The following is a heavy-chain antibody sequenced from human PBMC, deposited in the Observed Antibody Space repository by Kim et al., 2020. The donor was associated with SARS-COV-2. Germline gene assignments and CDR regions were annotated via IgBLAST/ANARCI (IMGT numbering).Heavy chain of an antibody. CDR3: ARVGAGSGGSFDY. Sequence: GGSLRLSCAASGFTFSSYAMHWVRQAPGKGLEWVAVISYDGSNKYFADSVKGRFTISRDNSKKTLYLQMNSLRAEDTAVYYCARVGAGSGGSFDYWGQGT. V-gene: IGHV3-30*04. CDR2: ISYDGSNK. CDR1: GFTFSSYA. J-gene: IGHJ4*02. D-gene: IGHD6-19*01.